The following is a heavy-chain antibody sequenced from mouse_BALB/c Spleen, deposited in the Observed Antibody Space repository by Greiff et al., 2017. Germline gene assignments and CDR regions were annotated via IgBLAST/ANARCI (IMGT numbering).Heavy chain of an antibody. CDR2: ISDGGSYT. Sequence: DVMLVESGGGLVKPGGSLKLSCAASGFTFSDYYMYWVRQTPEKRLEWVATISDGGSYTYYPDSVKGRFTISRDNAKNTLYLEMSSLRSEDTAMYYCARIVTGTFDYWGQGTTLTVSS. D-gene: IGHD4-1*01. CDR1: GFTFSDYY. CDR3: ARIVTGTFDY. V-gene: IGHV5-4*02. J-gene: IGHJ2*01.